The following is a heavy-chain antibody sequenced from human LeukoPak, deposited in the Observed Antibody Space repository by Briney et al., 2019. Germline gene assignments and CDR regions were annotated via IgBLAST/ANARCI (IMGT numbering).Heavy chain of an antibody. V-gene: IGHV4-59*02. D-gene: IGHD6-13*01. CDR2: VYYSGRT. CDR1: GASVRSYY. CDR3: ARGSIAAAGDYDY. Sequence: PSETLSLTCTVSGASVRSYYWNWIRQPPGKTLEWIGYVYYSGRTNYNPSLTLKSRLTISIDTSKNQFSLKLTSVTAADTAVYYCARGSIAAAGDYDYWGQRTLVTVSS. J-gene: IGHJ4*02.